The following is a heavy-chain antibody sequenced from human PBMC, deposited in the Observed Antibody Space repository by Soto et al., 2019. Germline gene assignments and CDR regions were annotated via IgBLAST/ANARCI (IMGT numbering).Heavy chain of an antibody. V-gene: IGHV3-64*01. J-gene: IGHJ6*03. CDR2: ISNNGAHT. Sequence: EAQLVESGGGLVQPGGSLRLSCAASGFTFSNYEMHWVRQAPGKGLEYVSGISNNGAHTDYAKSVKGRFTISRDNSENPLYLQRGSLRGEDMALYYGARRGYGSRWPNVYMDVWGKGTTVTVPS. D-gene: IGHD6-13*01. CDR1: GFTFSNYE. CDR3: ARRGYGSRWPNVYMDV.